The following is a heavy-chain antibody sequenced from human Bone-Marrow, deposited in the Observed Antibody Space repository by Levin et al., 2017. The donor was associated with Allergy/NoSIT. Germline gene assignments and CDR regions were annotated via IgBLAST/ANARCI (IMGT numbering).Heavy chain of an antibody. CDR3: ARLTGDCSGGACLSRYFYYYMDV. V-gene: IGHV1-69*01. Sequence: KISCKTSGGTFSTYAISWVRQAPGQGLEWMGGIIPIFGPPNYAQKFQGRVTISADESTNTAYMELSSLRSDDTAVFYCARLTGDCSGGACLSRYFYYYMDVWGKGTTVTVSS. CDR2: IIPIFGPP. J-gene: IGHJ6*03. CDR1: GGTFSTYA. D-gene: IGHD2-15*01.